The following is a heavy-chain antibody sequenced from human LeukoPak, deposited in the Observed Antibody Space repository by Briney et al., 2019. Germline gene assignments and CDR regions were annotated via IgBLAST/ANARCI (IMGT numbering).Heavy chain of an antibody. D-gene: IGHD3-10*01. CDR1: GFTFSTSA. Sequence: GESLRLSCAAPGFTFSTSAMTWVRQAPGKGLEWVSTISEGGGTSYYYADPVKGRFTISRDNSKNTLYLQMNSLRAEDTAIYYCAKYFYASVSFDAWGQGTLVTVSS. CDR3: AKYFYASVSFDA. J-gene: IGHJ5*02. CDR2: ISEGGGTS. V-gene: IGHV3-23*01.